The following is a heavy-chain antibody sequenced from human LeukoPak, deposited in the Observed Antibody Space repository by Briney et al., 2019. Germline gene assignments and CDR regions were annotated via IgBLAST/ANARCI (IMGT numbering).Heavy chain of an antibody. CDR2: INHSGST. CDR1: GGSFSGYY. J-gene: IGHJ4*02. D-gene: IGHD4-11*01. V-gene: IGHV4-34*01. Sequence: PSETLSLTCAVYGGSFSGYYWSWIRQPPGEGLEWIGEINHSGSTNYNPSLKSRVTISVDTSKNQFSLKLSSVTAADTAVYYCARGKTVTNYYDYWGQGALVTVSS. CDR3: ARGKTVTNYYDY.